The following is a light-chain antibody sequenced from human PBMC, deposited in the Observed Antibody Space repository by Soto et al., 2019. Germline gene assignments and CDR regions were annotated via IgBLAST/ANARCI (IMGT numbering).Light chain of an antibody. CDR3: QQYNVWPLT. V-gene: IGKV3-15*01. Sequence: EIVMTQSPATLSASPGERATLSCRASQSVSSNLAWYEQKPGQTPKLLIYVASTRATGIPARFSGSGSGTQFALTISSLQSGVFAVYYCQQYNVWPLTFGGGTKVEFK. CDR2: VAS. CDR1: QSVSSN. J-gene: IGKJ4*01.